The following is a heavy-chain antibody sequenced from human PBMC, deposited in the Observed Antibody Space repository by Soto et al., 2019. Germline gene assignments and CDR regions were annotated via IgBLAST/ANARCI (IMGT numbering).Heavy chain of an antibody. Sequence: GASVKVSCKASGYTFTGYYMHWVRQAPGQGLEWMGGFNPNSGETNYAQKFQGRVTMTKDTSTDTAYMELSSLRSEDTAVYYCATWIYELELRSFDYWGQGTLVTSPQ. V-gene: IGHV1-2*02. D-gene: IGHD1-7*01. J-gene: IGHJ4*02. CDR2: FNPNSGET. CDR3: ATWIYELELRSFDY. CDR1: GYTFTGYY.